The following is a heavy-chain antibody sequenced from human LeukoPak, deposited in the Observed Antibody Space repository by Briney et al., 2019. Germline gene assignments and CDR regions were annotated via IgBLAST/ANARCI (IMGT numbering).Heavy chain of an antibody. V-gene: IGHV1-69*04. CDR2: IIPILGIA. D-gene: IGHD2-21*02. CDR3: ARVGACGGDCYADFDY. CDR1: GGTFSSYA. Sequence: ASVKVSCKASGGTFSSYAISWVRQAPGQGLEWMGRIIPILGIANYAQKFQGRVTITADKSTSTAYMELSSLRSEDTAVYYCARVGACGGDCYADFDYWGQGTLVTVSS. J-gene: IGHJ4*02.